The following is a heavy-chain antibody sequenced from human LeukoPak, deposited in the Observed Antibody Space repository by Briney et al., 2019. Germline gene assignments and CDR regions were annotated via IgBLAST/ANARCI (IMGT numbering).Heavy chain of an antibody. CDR2: INPYNGHT. J-gene: IGHJ3*02. V-gene: IGHV1-18*01. CDR3: ARDRSMVRGAYAFDI. CDR1: GYTFTSYG. D-gene: IGHD3-10*01. Sequence: ASVKVSCTASGYTFTSYGISWVRQAPGQGLEWMGWINPYNGHTNYAQKLQGRVTMTTDTSTSAAYMELRSLRSDDTAVYYCARDRSMVRGAYAFDIWGQGTMVTVSS.